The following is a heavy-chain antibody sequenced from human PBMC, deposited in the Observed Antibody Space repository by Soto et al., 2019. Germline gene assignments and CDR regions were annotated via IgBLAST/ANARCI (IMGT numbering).Heavy chain of an antibody. Sequence: QVQVVESGGGVVQPGRALRLSCAASGFTFSSYAMHWVRQAPGKGLEWVAIISYDGSDKYYADSVKGRFTISRDNSKNPLYLQMTSLRTEATAVSYCARGGRLRHFDYWGQGTLVTVSS. CDR3: ARGGRLRHFDY. J-gene: IGHJ4*02. D-gene: IGHD5-12*01. CDR2: ISYDGSDK. CDR1: GFTFSSYA. V-gene: IGHV3-30*04.